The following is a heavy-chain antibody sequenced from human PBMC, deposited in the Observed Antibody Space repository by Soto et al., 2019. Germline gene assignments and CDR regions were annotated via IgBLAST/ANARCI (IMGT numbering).Heavy chain of an antibody. D-gene: IGHD2-21*01. Sequence: QVQLVQSGAEVKKPGASVKISCEASGYTFINYYMHWVRQAPGQGFEWMGRISPKSGGTNYAQKFQGRVSMTWDTSLKTAYMELRSLTFDDTAVYYCARVIPGPEAWFHPWGQGTLVTVSS. CDR2: ISPKSGGT. J-gene: IGHJ5*02. CDR1: GYTFINYY. V-gene: IGHV1-2*02. CDR3: ARVIPGPEAWFHP.